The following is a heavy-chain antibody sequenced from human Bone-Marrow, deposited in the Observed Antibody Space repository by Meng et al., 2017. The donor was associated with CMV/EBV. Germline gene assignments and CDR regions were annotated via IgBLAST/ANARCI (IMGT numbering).Heavy chain of an antibody. V-gene: IGHV3-72*01. J-gene: IGHJ4*02. CDR3: ARLNYYDSSTYYPDY. CDR1: GFTLSDHY. D-gene: IGHD3-22*01. CDR2: TRNKANSYTT. Sequence: GESLKISCAASGFTLSDHYMDWVRQAPGKGLEWVGRTRNKANSYTTEYAASGKGRFTISRDDSTNSLYLQMNSLKAEDTAVYYCARLNYYDSSTYYPDYWGQGTLVTVSS.